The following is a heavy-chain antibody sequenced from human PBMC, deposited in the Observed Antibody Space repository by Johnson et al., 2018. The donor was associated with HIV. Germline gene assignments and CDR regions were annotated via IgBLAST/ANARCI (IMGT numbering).Heavy chain of an antibody. V-gene: IGHV3-30*04. Sequence: QVQLVESGGGVVQPGRSLRLSCAASGFPISRFAVHWIRQAPGKGLEWVGVTSYDGRKTHYADSVKSRFTISRDNSKNTLYLQMNSLRAEDTAVYYCARGPILEWLSGDGFDMWGQGTMVTV. CDR3: ARGPILEWLSGDGFDM. CDR1: GFPISRFA. CDR2: TSYDGRKT. J-gene: IGHJ3*02. D-gene: IGHD3-3*01.